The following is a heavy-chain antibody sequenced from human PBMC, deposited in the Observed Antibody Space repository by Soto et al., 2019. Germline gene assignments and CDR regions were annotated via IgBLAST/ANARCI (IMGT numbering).Heavy chain of an antibody. CDR3: ARGNISVVPAAITAFDY. J-gene: IGHJ4*02. CDR2: IIPIFGTA. Sequence: ASVKVSCKASGGTFSSYAISWVRQAPGQGLEWTGGIIPIFGTANYAQKFQGRVTITADESTSTAYMELSSLRSEDTAVYYCARGNISVVPAAITAFDYWGQGTLVTVSS. CDR1: GGTFSSYA. V-gene: IGHV1-69*13. D-gene: IGHD2-2*02.